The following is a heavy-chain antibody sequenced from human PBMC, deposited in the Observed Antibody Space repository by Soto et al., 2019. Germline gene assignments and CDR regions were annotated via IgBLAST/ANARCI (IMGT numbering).Heavy chain of an antibody. CDR1: GFSFSYYA. D-gene: IGHD6-25*01. J-gene: IGHJ4*02. CDR3: AKRSPYSSGRYSPIFDY. Sequence: GGSLRLSCAASGFSFSYYAMSWVRQSPGKGLEWVSVISESGGSTHYADSVRGRFTVSRDNSKNSLSLRMNSLRDEDTAVYFCAKRSPYSSGRYSPIFDYWGQGALVTVSS. V-gene: IGHV3-23*01. CDR2: ISESGGST.